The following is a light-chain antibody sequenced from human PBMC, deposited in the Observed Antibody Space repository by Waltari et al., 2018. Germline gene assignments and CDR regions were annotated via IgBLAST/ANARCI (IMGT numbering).Light chain of an antibody. CDR1: SSDVGGYDL. J-gene: IGLJ3*02. V-gene: IGLV2-23*02. Sequence: QTDLTQPASVSGSPGQSITISCTGTSSDVGGYDLVSWYQQHPGKAPKLIIYEVSEPPSRLSNRFSGSKSGNTASLTISGLQGEDEAAYYCCSYAGSRDFWVFGGGTKLTVL. CDR3: CSYAGSRDFWV. CDR2: EVS.